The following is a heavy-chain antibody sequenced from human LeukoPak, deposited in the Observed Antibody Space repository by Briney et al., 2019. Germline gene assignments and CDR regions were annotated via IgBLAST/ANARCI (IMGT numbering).Heavy chain of an antibody. D-gene: IGHD5-12*01. CDR2: ISGDGGSA. V-gene: IGHV3-43*02. CDR3: ARGDIVTTIKGDHFDY. Sequence: GGSLRLSCAASGFTFDDYAMHWVRQAPGKGLEWVSLISGDGGSAYYADSVKGRFTISRDNSKNSLYLQMNSLRTEDTALYYCARGDIVTTIKGDHFDYWGQGTLVTVSS. J-gene: IGHJ4*02. CDR1: GFTFDDYA.